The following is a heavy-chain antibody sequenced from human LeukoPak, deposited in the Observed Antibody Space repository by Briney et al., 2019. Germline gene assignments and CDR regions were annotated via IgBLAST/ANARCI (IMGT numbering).Heavy chain of an antibody. Sequence: PSQTLSLTCTVSGGSITSGSYYWSWIRHPAGKGLEWIGRIYTSGSTNYNPSLKSRATISVDTSKNQFSLKLSSATAADTAVYFCARSDSSGYYAFDIWGQGTMVTASS. CDR3: ARSDSSGYYAFDI. CDR1: GGSITSGSYY. V-gene: IGHV4-61*02. J-gene: IGHJ3*02. D-gene: IGHD3-22*01. CDR2: IYTSGST.